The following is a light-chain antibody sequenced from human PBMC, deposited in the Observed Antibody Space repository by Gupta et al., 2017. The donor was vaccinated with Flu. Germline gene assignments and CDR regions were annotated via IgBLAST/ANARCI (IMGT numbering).Light chain of an antibody. V-gene: IGLV3-27*01. CDR2: KDS. CDR3: YSAADNNPPWV. J-gene: IGLJ3*02. CDR1: VLAKKY. Sequence: YALTQSSSVSVAPGQTARITCAGDVLAKKYARWFQQKPGQAPVLVIYKDSERPSGIPERFSGSSSGTTVTLTISGAQVEDEADYYCYSAADNNPPWVFGGGTKLTVL.